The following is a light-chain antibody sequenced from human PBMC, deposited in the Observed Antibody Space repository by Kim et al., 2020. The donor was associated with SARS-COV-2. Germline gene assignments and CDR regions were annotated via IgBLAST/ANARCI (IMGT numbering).Light chain of an antibody. CDR2: EAS. Sequence: DIQMTQSPSTLSASVGDRVTITCRASQSIDNWLAWYQQKPGKAPMVLIYEASTLENGVPSRFSGSGSGTEFTLTISSLQPDDFATYYCQQYTTYPYTFGQGTKLEI. CDR3: QQYTTYPYT. V-gene: IGKV1-5*03. CDR1: QSIDNW. J-gene: IGKJ2*01.